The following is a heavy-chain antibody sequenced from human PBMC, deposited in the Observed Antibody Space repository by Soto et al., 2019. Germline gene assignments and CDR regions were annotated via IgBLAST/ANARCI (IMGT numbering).Heavy chain of an antibody. CDR1: GFTFSSYA. CDR2: ISSNGGST. CDR3: VKVPYYSMATADFDY. D-gene: IGHD5-18*01. Sequence: EVQLVESGGGLVQPGGSLRLSCSASGFTFSSYAMHWVRQAPGKGLEYVSAISSNGGSTYYADSVKGRFTISRDNSKNTLYLQMSSLRAEDTAVYYCVKVPYYSMATADFDYWGQGTLVTVSS. J-gene: IGHJ4*02. V-gene: IGHV3-64D*08.